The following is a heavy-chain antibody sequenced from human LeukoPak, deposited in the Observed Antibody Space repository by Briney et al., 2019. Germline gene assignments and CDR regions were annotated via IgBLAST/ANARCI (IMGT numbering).Heavy chain of an antibody. CDR3: ATSSAAPANM. Sequence: PGESLKISCAVSGFTFSTYWMSWVRQAPGNGLEWVANIKQDGSAKYYVDSVKGRFTISRDNAKNSLYLQMNSLRPEDTGVYYCATSSAAPANMWGQGTLVTVSS. CDR2: IKQDGSAK. D-gene: IGHD2-2*01. CDR1: GFTFSTYW. J-gene: IGHJ4*02. V-gene: IGHV3-7*01.